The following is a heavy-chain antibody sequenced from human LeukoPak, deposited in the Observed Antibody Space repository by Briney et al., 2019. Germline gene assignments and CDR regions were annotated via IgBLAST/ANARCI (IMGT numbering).Heavy chain of an antibody. J-gene: IGHJ1*01. V-gene: IGHV1-69*01. D-gene: IGHD2-2*01. CDR1: GGTFSSYA. Sequence: SVKVSCKASGGTFSSYAISWVRQAPGQGLEWMGGIIPIFGTANYAQKFRGRVTITADESTSTAYMELSSLRSEDTAVYYCARAGIVVVQPPGLRYFQHWGQGTLVTVSS. CDR2: IIPIFGTA. CDR3: ARAGIVVVQPPGLRYFQH.